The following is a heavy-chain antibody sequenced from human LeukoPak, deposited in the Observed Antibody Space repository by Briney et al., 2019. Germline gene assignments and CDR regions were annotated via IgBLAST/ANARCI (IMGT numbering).Heavy chain of an antibody. CDR3: AQAQVPESYGSGSYYVGFDY. Sequence: GASLRLSCAASGFTFSRYAVGWVRQVPGKGLEWVSAISGSGGITYYADSVKGRFTISRDNSKNTLYLQMNSLRAEDTAIYYCAQAQVPESYGSGSYYVGFDYWGQGTLVTVSS. V-gene: IGHV3-23*01. CDR1: GFTFSRYA. D-gene: IGHD3-10*01. CDR2: ISGSGGIT. J-gene: IGHJ4*02.